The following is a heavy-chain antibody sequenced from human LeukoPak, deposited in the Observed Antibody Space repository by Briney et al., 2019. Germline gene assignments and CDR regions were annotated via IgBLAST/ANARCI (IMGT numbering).Heavy chain of an antibody. J-gene: IGHJ6*02. CDR3: ARDGVDTAMVFYYYYGMDV. D-gene: IGHD5-18*01. V-gene: IGHV1-69*04. CDR2: IIPILGIA. CDR1: GGTFSSYA. Sequence: SVKVSCKASGGTFSSYAISWVRQAPGQGLEWMGRIIPILGIANYAQRFQGRVTITADKSTSTAYMELSSLRSEDTAVYYCARDGVDTAMVFYYYYGMDVWGQGTTVTVSS.